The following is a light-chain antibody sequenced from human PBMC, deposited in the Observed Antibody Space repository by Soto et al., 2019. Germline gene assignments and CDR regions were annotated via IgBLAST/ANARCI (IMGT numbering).Light chain of an antibody. CDR2: DAS. V-gene: IGKV3-11*01. CDR3: QQLSNWLLT. J-gene: IGKJ4*01. CDR1: QSVSSY. Sequence: EIVLTQSPATLSLSPGERATLSCRASQSVSSYLAWYQQKPGQAPRLLIYDASNRATGIPARFSGSGSGTDFTLTISSREPEDFAVYYCQQLSNWLLTFGGGTKVEIK.